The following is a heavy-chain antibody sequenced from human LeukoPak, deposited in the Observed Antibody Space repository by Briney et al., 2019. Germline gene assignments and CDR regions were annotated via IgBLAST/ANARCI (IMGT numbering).Heavy chain of an antibody. CDR3: VKWASSSWYFDY. Sequence: GGSLRLSCAASGFTVGSNYMSWVRQAPGKGLECVSVMYNRGSPYYADSVKGRFTISRDNSKNTLYLQMSSLRAEDTAVYYCVKWASSSWYFDYWGQGTLVTVSS. V-gene: IGHV3-66*01. J-gene: IGHJ4*02. D-gene: IGHD6-13*01. CDR1: GFTVGSNY. CDR2: MYNRGSP.